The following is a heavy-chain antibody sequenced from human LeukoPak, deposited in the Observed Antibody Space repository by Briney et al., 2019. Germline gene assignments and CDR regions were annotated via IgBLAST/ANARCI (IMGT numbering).Heavy chain of an antibody. V-gene: IGHV3-43D*03. CDR1: GFTFDDYA. CDR2: ISWDGGST. D-gene: IGHD2-2*01. J-gene: IGHJ3*02. Sequence: TGGSLRLSCAASGFTFDDYAMHWVRQAPGKGLEWVSLISWDGGSTYYADSVKGRFTISRDNSKNSLYLQMNGLRAEDTALFYCAKDIVPRGGAFDIWGQGTMVTVSS. CDR3: AKDIVPRGGAFDI.